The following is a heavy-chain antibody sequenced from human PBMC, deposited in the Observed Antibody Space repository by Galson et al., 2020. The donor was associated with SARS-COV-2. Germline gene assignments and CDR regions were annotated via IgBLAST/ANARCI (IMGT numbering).Heavy chain of an antibody. CDR2: NYYSGST. CDR1: GGSISSSSYY. V-gene: IGHV4-39*01. J-gene: IGHJ6*02. Sequence: SETLSLTCTVSGGSISSSSYYWGWIRQPPGKGLEWIGSNYYSGSTYYNPSLKSRVTISVDTTKNQFSLKLSSVTAADTAVYYCARGGDYDFWSGTRANMDVWGQGTTVTVSS. D-gene: IGHD3-3*01. CDR3: ARGGDYDFWSGTRANMDV.